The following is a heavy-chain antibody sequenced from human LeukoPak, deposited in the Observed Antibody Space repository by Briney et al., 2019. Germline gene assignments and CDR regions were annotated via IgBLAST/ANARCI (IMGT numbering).Heavy chain of an antibody. Sequence: GGSLRLSCVVSGFTFSTYTMNWVRQAPGKGLEWVSSISSGSRDIYYADSLKGRFTVSRDNAKNSLYLQMNSLRAEDTAVYYCARAGCGGDCYRGYNWFDPWGQGTLVTVSS. CDR3: ARAGCGGDCYRGYNWFDP. D-gene: IGHD2-21*02. CDR2: ISSGSRDI. CDR1: GFTFSTYT. J-gene: IGHJ5*02. V-gene: IGHV3-21*01.